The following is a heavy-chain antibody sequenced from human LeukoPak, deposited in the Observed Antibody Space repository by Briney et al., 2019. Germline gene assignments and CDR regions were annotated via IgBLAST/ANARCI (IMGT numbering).Heavy chain of an antibody. Sequence: GGSLRLSCAASGFTLSTYGMHWVRQAPGKGLERVTFISYEGTIKRYADSVKGRFTISRDNSKNTLYLQMNSLRAEDTAVYYCAKDLIRRLEPGLMVYASFDYWGQGTLVTVSS. J-gene: IGHJ4*02. CDR3: AKDLIRRLEPGLMVYASFDY. CDR1: GFTLSTYG. D-gene: IGHD2-8*01. V-gene: IGHV3-30*18. CDR2: ISYEGTIK.